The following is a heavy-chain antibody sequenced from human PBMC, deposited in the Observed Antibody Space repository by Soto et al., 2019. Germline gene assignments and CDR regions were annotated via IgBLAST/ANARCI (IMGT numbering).Heavy chain of an antibody. D-gene: IGHD3-22*01. J-gene: IGHJ3*02. Sequence: GASVKVSCKASGGTFSSYAISWVRQAPGQGLEWMGGIIPIFGTANYAQKFQGRVTITADESTSTAYMELSSLRSEDTAVYYCARDVHDNDAFDIWGQGTMVTVSS. CDR1: GGTFSSYA. V-gene: IGHV1-69*13. CDR2: IIPIFGTA. CDR3: ARDVHDNDAFDI.